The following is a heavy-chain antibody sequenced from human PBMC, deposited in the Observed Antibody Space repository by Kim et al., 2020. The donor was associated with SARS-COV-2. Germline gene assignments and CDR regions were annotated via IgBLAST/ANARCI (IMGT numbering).Heavy chain of an antibody. V-gene: IGHV1-2*04. D-gene: IGHD5-18*01. CDR3: AREEDSYGFDHYYYGMDV. Sequence: ASVKVSCKASGYTFIGYYMHWVRQAPGQGLEWMGWINPNSGGTNYAQKFQGWVTMTRDTSISTAYMELSRLRSDDTAVYYCAREEDSYGFDHYYYGMDVWGQGTTVTVSS. J-gene: IGHJ6*02. CDR2: INPNSGGT. CDR1: GYTFIGYY.